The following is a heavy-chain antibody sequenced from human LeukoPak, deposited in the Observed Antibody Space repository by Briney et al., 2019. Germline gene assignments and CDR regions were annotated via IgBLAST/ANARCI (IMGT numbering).Heavy chain of an antibody. D-gene: IGHD1-26*01. J-gene: IGHJ3*02. CDR3: ARFGLVGATEAFDI. V-gene: IGHV3-21*01. CDR1: GFTFSSYS. CDR2: ISSSSSYI. Sequence: GGSLRLSCAASGFTFSSYSMNWVRQAPGKGLEWVSSISSSSSYIYCADSVKGRFTISRDNAKNSLYLQMNSLRAEDTAVYYCARFGLVGATEAFDIWGQGTMVTVSS.